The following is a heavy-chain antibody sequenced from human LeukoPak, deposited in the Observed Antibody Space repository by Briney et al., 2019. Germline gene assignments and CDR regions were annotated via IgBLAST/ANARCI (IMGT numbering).Heavy chain of an antibody. CDR3: AAEQQLVGFVY. Sequence: SETLSLTCTVSGGSISSYYWSWIRQPAGKGLEWIGRIYTSGNTNYNPSLKSRVTMSVDTSKNQFSLKLSSVTAADTAVYYCAAEQQLVGFVYWGQGTLVTVSS. V-gene: IGHV4-4*07. D-gene: IGHD6-13*01. CDR1: GGSISSYY. CDR2: IYTSGNT. J-gene: IGHJ4*02.